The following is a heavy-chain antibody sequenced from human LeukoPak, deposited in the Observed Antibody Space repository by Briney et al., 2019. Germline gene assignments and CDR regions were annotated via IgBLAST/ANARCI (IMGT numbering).Heavy chain of an antibody. V-gene: IGHV3-13*01. J-gene: IGHJ3*02. D-gene: IGHD2-15*01. CDR3: ARLCSGGSCYGAFDI. CDR1: GFTFSSYD. Sequence: GGSLRLSCAASGFTFSSYDMHWVRQATGKGLEWVSATGTAGDTYYPGSVKGGFTIYRENAKRSLYLQMNSMRAEDTAVYYCARLCSGGSCYGAFDIWGQGTMGTVSS. CDR2: TGTAGDT.